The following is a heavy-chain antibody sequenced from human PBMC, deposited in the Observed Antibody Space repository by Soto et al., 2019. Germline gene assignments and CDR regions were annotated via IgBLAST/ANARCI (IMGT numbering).Heavy chain of an antibody. CDR1: GYTFTSYY. CDR3: AREGKDIVVVPAASSGYGMDV. J-gene: IGHJ6*02. CDR2: INPSGGST. D-gene: IGHD2-2*01. Sequence: ASVKVSCKXSGYTFTSYYMHWVRQAPGQGLEWMGIINPSGGSTSYAQKFQGRVTMTRDTSTSTVYMELSSLRSEDTAVYYCAREGKDIVVVPAASSGYGMDVWGQGTTVTVSS. V-gene: IGHV1-46*01.